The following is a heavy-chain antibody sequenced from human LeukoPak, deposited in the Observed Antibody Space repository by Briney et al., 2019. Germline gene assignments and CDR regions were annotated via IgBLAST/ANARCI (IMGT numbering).Heavy chain of an antibody. V-gene: IGHV3-48*01. CDR2: IRNTSSTI. Sequence: GESLRLSCAASGFTFSSYGMNWVRLAPGKGQEWVSYIRNTSSTITSPAPVRGRFTIPRDNAKRSLYLPMNSLRAEAPPVHYCARDVGLYGDYAIPGSWGPGTLVTASS. J-gene: IGHJ4*02. D-gene: IGHD4-17*01. CDR1: GFTFSSYG. CDR3: ARDVGLYGDYAIPGS.